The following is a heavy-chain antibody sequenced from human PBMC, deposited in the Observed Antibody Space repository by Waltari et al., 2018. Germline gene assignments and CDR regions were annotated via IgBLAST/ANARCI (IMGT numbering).Heavy chain of an antibody. V-gene: IGHV3-33*01. J-gene: IGHJ4*02. CDR3: ARDLGRGDYRRPAQTPDY. CDR1: GFTFSSYG. D-gene: IGHD4-17*01. CDR2: IWYDGSNK. Sequence: QVQLVESGGGVVQPGRSLRLSCAASGFTFSSYGMHWLRQAPGKGLEWVAGIWYDGSNKEYADSGKGRVTISRDKSKNTLYLQMNSLRAEDTAVYYCARDLGRGDYRRPAQTPDYWGQGTLVTVSS.